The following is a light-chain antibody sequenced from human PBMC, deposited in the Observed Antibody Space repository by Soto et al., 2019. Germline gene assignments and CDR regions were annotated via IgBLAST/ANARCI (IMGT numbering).Light chain of an antibody. CDR2: RAS. V-gene: IGKV3-20*01. CDR3: QQYYTNVA. Sequence: EIVLTQSPGTLSLSPGERATLSCRASQSISSNYLAWYQQKPGQPPKLLIYRASTRESGVPDRFSGSGSGTDFTLTISSLQAEDVAVYYCQQYYTNVAFGQGTRLEIK. J-gene: IGKJ5*01. CDR1: QSISSNY.